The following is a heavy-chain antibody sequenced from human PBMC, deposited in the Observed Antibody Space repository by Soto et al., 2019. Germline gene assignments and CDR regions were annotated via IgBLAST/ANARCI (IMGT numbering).Heavy chain of an antibody. Sequence: EVQLVESGGGLVQPGGSLRLSCAASGFTFSSYWMSWFRQAPGKGLDWVANIKQDGSEENYVDSVKGRFTISRDNATNALYLQMNSLRVEDTAVYYCAREIAARLWGKGTTVTVSS. CDR2: IKQDGSEE. J-gene: IGHJ6*04. V-gene: IGHV3-7*01. CDR3: AREIAARL. D-gene: IGHD6-6*01. CDR1: GFTFSSYW.